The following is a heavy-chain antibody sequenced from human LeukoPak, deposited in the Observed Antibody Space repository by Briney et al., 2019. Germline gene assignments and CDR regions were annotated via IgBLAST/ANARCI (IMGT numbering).Heavy chain of an antibody. CDR2: IQRDGSTT. Sequence: PGGSLRLSCAASGFTLSNYGMSWVRQIPGKGLEWVANIQRDGSTTYYVDSVEGRFIISRDNTKNSLYLQMNSLRVEDTAVYYCARDLYGSEDVWGQGTLVTVSS. CDR1: GFTLSNYG. CDR3: ARDLYGSEDV. D-gene: IGHD3-10*01. J-gene: IGHJ4*02. V-gene: IGHV3-7*01.